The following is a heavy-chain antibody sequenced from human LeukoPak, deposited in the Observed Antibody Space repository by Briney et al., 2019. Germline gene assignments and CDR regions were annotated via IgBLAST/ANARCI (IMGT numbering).Heavy chain of an antibody. CDR3: ARLERYYYGSGSPDY. Sequence: ASVKVSCKASGYTFTSYGISWVRQARGQGLEWMGWISAYNGNTNYAQKLQGRVTMTTDTSTSTAYMELRSLRSDDTAVYYCARLERYYYGSGSPDYWGQGTLVTVSS. V-gene: IGHV1-18*01. J-gene: IGHJ4*02. D-gene: IGHD3-10*01. CDR1: GYTFTSYG. CDR2: ISAYNGNT.